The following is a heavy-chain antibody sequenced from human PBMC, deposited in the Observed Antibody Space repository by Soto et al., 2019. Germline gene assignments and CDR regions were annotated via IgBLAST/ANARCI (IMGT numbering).Heavy chain of an antibody. V-gene: IGHV1-46*01. CDR3: AGSPPGDYHDYAMDV. CDR1: GDTFTSDY. Sequence: ASVKVSCKASGDTFTSDYIHWVRQAPGQGLEWMGIINPNGGGTTSSQKFPGRIILTGDTSTSTVYMELSSLRSEDTAVYYCAGSPPGDYHDYAMDVWGQGTTVTVSS. J-gene: IGHJ6*02. CDR2: INPNGGGT. D-gene: IGHD3-16*01.